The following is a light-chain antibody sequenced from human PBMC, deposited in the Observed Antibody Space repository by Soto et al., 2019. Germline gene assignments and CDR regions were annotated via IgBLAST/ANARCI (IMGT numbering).Light chain of an antibody. V-gene: IGLV1-47*01. CDR1: NSDVGGYNF. J-gene: IGLJ3*02. CDR2: RNN. Sequence: QSALTQPPSASGSPGQSVTISCTGTNSDVGGYNFVSWYQQLPGTAPRLVMYRNNQRPSGVPDRFSGSRSGASGSLTISGLRSEDEADYYCAAWDDSLRGPVFGGGTKLTVL. CDR3: AAWDDSLRGPV.